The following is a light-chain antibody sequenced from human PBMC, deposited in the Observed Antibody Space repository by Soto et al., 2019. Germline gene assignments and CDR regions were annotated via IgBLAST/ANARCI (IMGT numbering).Light chain of an antibody. CDR1: QSISSY. CDR2: AAS. J-gene: IGKJ1*01. CDR3: QQSYSTPQT. Sequence: DIQRTQSPSALSASVCDRVTITCRASQSISSYLNWYQQKPGKAPKLLIYAASSLQSGVPSRFSGSGSGTDFTLTISSLQPEDFATYYCQQSYSTPQTFCQGTKVDIK. V-gene: IGKV1-39*01.